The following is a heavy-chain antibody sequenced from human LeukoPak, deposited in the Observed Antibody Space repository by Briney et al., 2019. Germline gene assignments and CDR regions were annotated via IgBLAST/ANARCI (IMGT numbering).Heavy chain of an antibody. J-gene: IGHJ4*02. Sequence: ASLKVSCKASGYTFTCYYMYWVRQAPGQGLEWMGWINPNSGGTSYAQKFQGRVTMTRDTSITTAYMELSSLRSDDTAVYFCARAPAPEGTDYWGQGTLVTVSS. CDR3: ARAPAPEGTDY. D-gene: IGHD1-1*01. CDR1: GYTFTCYY. CDR2: INPNSGGT. V-gene: IGHV1-2*02.